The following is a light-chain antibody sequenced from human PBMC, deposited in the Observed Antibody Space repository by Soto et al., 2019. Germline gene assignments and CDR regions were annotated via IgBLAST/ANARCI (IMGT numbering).Light chain of an antibody. CDR1: ESVRSNF. J-gene: IGKJ1*01. V-gene: IGKV3-20*01. Sequence: EIVLTQSPGTLSLSPGERATLSCRASESVRSNFLAWYLQRPGQAPRLLIYGAYTRATGIPDTFSGSGSGADFTLTISRLEPEDFAVYYCQQYWSLPWTFGQGTRVEI. CDR2: GAY. CDR3: QQYWSLPWT.